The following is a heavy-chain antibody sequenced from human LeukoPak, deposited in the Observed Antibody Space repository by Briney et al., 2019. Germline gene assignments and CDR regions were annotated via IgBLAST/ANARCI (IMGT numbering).Heavy chain of an antibody. CDR2: ISWNSGGI. CDR1: GFTFDDYA. Sequence: GGSLRLSCAASGFTFDDYAMHWVRQAPGKGLEWVSGISWNSGGIGYADSVKGRFTISRDNAKNSLYLQMNSLRAEDTALYYCAKDHSSSYLNTYGMDVWGQGTTVTVSS. V-gene: IGHV3-9*01. J-gene: IGHJ6*02. D-gene: IGHD6-13*01. CDR3: AKDHSSSYLNTYGMDV.